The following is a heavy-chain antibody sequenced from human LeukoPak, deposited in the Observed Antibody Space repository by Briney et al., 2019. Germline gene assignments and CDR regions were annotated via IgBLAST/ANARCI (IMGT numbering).Heavy chain of an antibody. CDR1: GYTFTGYY. V-gene: IGHV1-2*02. CDR2: INPNSGGT. J-gene: IGHJ5*02. D-gene: IGHD3-9*01. Sequence: PGASVKVSCKASGYTFTGYYMHWGRQAPGQGLEWMGWINPNSGGTNYAQKFQGRVTMTRDTSISTAYMELSRLRSDDTAVYYCARQYYDILTGYYDNWFDPWGQGTLVTVSS. CDR3: ARQYYDILTGYYDNWFDP.